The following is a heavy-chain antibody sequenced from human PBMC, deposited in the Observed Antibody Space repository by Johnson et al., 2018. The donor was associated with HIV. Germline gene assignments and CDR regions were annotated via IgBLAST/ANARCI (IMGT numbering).Heavy chain of an antibody. CDR2: LYSGGDT. V-gene: IGHV3-66*02. Sequence: VQLVESGGGLVQPGGSLRLSCAASGFTVSSNYMTWVRQGPGRGLEWVSVLYSGGDTYYADSVKGRFTISSDNSKNTLYVQMNSLRAEDTAVYYCARRGTSSSSGLHAFDIWGQGTMVTVSS. D-gene: IGHD6-6*01. CDR3: ARRGTSSSSGLHAFDI. J-gene: IGHJ3*02. CDR1: GFTVSSNY.